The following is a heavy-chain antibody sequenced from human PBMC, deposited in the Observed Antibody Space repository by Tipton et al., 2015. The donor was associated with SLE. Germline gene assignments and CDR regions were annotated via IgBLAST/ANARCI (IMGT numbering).Heavy chain of an antibody. CDR1: GGSISSYY. CDR2: IYYSGST. D-gene: IGHD3-22*01. Sequence: TLSLTCTVSGGSISSYYWSWIRQPPGKGLEWIGSIYYSGSTYYNPSLKSRVTISVDTSKNQFSLKLSSVTAADTAVYYCAREMAYYYDSSGPLGYWGQGTLVTVSS. J-gene: IGHJ4*02. CDR3: AREMAYYYDSSGPLGY. V-gene: IGHV4-59*08.